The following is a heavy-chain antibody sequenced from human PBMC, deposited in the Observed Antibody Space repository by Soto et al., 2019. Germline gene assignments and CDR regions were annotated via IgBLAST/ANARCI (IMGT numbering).Heavy chain of an antibody. D-gene: IGHD3-10*01. CDR3: ARELNYYGSGSYYLAYYYYMDV. V-gene: IGHV1-18*01. Sequence: GASVKVSCKASGYTFTSYGISWVRQAPGQGLEWMGWISAYNGNTNYAQKLQGRVTMTTDTSTSTAYMELRSLRSDDTAVYYCARELNYYGSGSYYLAYYYYMDVWGKGTTVTSP. CDR1: GYTFTSYG. CDR2: ISAYNGNT. J-gene: IGHJ6*03.